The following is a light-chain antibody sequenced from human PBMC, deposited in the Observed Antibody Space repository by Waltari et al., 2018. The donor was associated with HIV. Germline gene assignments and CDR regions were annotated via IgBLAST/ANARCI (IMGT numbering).Light chain of an antibody. CDR2: DVS. CDR1: SSDVGGYNY. V-gene: IGLV2-14*03. CDR3: FSYTSSNTRVV. Sequence: QSALTQPASVYGSPGQPITISCTGTSSDVGGYNYVSWYQHHPGKAPKLMIFDVSNRPSGVSNLFSGSKSGNTASLTISGLQAEDEADYYCFSYTSSNTRVVFGGGTKLTV. J-gene: IGLJ2*01.